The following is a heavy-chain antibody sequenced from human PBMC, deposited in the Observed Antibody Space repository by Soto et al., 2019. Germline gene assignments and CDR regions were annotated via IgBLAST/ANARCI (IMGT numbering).Heavy chain of an antibody. CDR2: ISAYNGNT. D-gene: IGHD1-26*01. Sequence: QVQLVQSGAEVKKPGASVKVSCKASGYTFTSYGISWVRPAPGQGLEWMGWISAYNGNTNYTQKIQGRVTMTTDTSTSTAYMELRSLRSDDTAVYYCARDGRYSGSYGGYYFDYWGQGTLVTVSS. V-gene: IGHV1-18*01. CDR3: ARDGRYSGSYGGYYFDY. J-gene: IGHJ4*02. CDR1: GYTFTSYG.